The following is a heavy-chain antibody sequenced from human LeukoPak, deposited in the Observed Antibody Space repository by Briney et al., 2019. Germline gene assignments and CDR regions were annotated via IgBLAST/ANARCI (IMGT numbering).Heavy chain of an antibody. Sequence: GGSLRLSCAASGFTFSSYAMSWVRRAPGKGLEWVSAISVSDGSTYHADSVKGRFTISRDNSKNTLYLQINSLRAEDTAVYYCAKASSSNWNYVYFDSWGQGTLVTVSS. CDR2: ISVSDGST. CDR1: GFTFSSYA. D-gene: IGHD1-7*01. V-gene: IGHV3-23*01. CDR3: AKASSSNWNYVYFDS. J-gene: IGHJ4*02.